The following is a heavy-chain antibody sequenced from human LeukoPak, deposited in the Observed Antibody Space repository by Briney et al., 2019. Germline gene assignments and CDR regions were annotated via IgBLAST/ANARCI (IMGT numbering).Heavy chain of an antibody. V-gene: IGHV3-7*01. CDR3: ARNRFPITGTTNNYYYMDV. Sequence: PGGSLRLSCAASGFTFSSYWMCWVRQVPGQGLEWLANIGQDGTETHYVDSVKGRFTISRDNAKNSLYLQMNSLKAEDTAVYYCARNRFPITGTTNNYYYMDVWGKGTTVTVSS. CDR1: GFTFSSYW. D-gene: IGHD1-7*01. J-gene: IGHJ6*03. CDR2: IGQDGTET.